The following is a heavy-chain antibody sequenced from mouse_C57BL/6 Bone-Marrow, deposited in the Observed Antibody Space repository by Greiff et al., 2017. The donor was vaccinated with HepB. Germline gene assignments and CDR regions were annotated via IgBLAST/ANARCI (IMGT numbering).Heavy chain of an antibody. J-gene: IGHJ3*01. V-gene: IGHV1-15*01. Sequence: QVQLQQSGAELVRPGASVTLSCKASGYTFTDYEMHWVKQTPVHGLEWIGAIDPETGGTAYNQKFKGKAILTADKSSSTAYMELRSLTSEDSAVYYGTGGGLAWFAYWGQGTLVTVSA. CDR2: IDPETGGT. CDR1: GYTFTDYE. CDR3: TGGGLAWFAY.